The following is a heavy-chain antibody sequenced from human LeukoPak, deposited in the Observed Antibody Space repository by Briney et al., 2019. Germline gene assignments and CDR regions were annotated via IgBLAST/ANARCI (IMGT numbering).Heavy chain of an antibody. Sequence: GGSLRLSCAASGFHFSNYALHWVHQAPGKGLEWVAVISYDANNKYYADSVKGRFTISRDNAKNSLYLQMNSLRAEDTAVYYCARRAGNSSAYDYWGQGTLVTVSS. V-gene: IGHV3-30-3*01. CDR1: GFHFSNYA. CDR3: ARRAGNSSAYDY. D-gene: IGHD3-22*01. CDR2: ISYDANNK. J-gene: IGHJ4*02.